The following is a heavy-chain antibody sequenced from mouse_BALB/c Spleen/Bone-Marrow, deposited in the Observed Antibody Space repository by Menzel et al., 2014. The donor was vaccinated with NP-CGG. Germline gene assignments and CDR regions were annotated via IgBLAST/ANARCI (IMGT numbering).Heavy chain of an antibody. D-gene: IGHD4-1*01. CDR2: INPGSGGT. Sequence: VKLMESGAELVRPGTSVKVSCKASGYAFNNYLIEWVKRRPGQGLEWIGVINPGSGGTKYNEKFKGKATLTADKSSSTAYMQLSSLTSDDSAVYFCARCLTGTSAMDYWGQGTSVTVSS. V-gene: IGHV1-54*01. J-gene: IGHJ4*01. CDR3: ARCLTGTSAMDY. CDR1: GYAFNNYL.